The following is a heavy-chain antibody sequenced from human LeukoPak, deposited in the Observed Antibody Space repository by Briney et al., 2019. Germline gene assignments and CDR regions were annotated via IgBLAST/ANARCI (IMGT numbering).Heavy chain of an antibody. CDR1: GFTFSSYA. Sequence: GSLRLSCAASGFTFSSYAMSWVRQAPGKGLEWVSGISGRGGSTYYADSVKGRFTISRDNSKNTLYLQMNSLGADDTAVYYCAKDQPTGVYSYYMGVWGRGTTVTVSS. D-gene: IGHD1-14*01. CDR3: AKDQPTGVYSYYMGV. CDR2: ISGRGGST. V-gene: IGHV3-23*01. J-gene: IGHJ6*03.